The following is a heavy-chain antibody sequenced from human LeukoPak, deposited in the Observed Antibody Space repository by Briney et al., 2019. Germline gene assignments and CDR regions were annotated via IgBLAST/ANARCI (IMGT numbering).Heavy chain of an antibody. CDR2: INPNSGDT. CDR1: GYTFNGYY. V-gene: IGHV1-2*02. D-gene: IGHD1-14*01. J-gene: IGHJ4*02. CDR3: ARDRGNHFDH. Sequence: ASVKVSCKASGYTFNGYYMYWVRQAPGQGLEWMGWINPNSGDTNYAQKFQDRVTMTTDTSISTAYMELSRLRSDDTAVYFCARDRGNHFDHWGQGTPVTVSS.